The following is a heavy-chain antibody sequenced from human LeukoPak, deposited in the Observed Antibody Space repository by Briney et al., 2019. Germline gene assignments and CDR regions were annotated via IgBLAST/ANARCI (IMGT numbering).Heavy chain of an antibody. V-gene: IGHV3-53*01. D-gene: IGHD5-12*01. CDR3: AREGVVAALDY. CDR2: IYSGGST. CDR1: GFPLISNY. Sequence: PGGPLRLSFSASGFPLISNYMSWGRPAPGKGLEWVSVIYSGGSTYYADSVKGRFTISRDNSKNTLYLQMNSLRAEDTAVYYCAREGVVAALDYWGQGTLVTVSS. J-gene: IGHJ4*02.